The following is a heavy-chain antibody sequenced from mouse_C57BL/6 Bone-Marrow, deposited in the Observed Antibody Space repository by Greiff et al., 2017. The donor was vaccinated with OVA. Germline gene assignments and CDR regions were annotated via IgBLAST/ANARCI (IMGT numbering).Heavy chain of an antibody. V-gene: IGHV1-20*01. D-gene: IGHD2-2*01. CDR1: GYSFTGYF. CDR2: ITPYNGDT. CDR3: ARGLRQRFAY. J-gene: IGHJ3*01. Sequence: EVKLQESGPELVKPGDSVKISCKASGYSFTGYFMNWVMQSHGKSLEWIGRITPYNGDTFYNQKFKGKATLPVDKSSSTAHMELRSLTSEDSAVYYCARGLRQRFAYWGQGTLVTVSA.